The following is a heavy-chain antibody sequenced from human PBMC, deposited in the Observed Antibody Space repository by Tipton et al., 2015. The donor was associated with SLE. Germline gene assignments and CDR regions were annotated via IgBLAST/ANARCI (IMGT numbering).Heavy chain of an antibody. CDR3: ARCYSNYEYFQH. J-gene: IGHJ1*01. CDR2: IYYSGST. Sequence: LRLSCVASGFTFSDSYMCWIRQAPGKGLEWIGSIYYSGSTYYNPSLKSRVTISVDTSKNQFSLKLSSVTAADTAVYYCARCYSNYEYFQHWGQGTLVTVSS. D-gene: IGHD4-11*01. V-gene: IGHV4-38-2*01. CDR1: GFTFSDSY.